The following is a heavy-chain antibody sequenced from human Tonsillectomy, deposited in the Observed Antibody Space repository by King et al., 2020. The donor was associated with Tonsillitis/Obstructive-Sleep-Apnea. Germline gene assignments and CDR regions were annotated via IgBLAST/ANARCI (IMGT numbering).Heavy chain of an antibody. CDR1: GFSFSDAW. J-gene: IGHJ4*02. V-gene: IGHV3-15*07. Sequence: VQLVESGGGLVKPGGSLRLSCAASGFSFSDAWINWVRQAPGKGLEWVGRIKSKIDGGITDYAVPVKGRFSISRDDSKNMLYLQMNSLKTEDTAVYYCTRRGGSDFWGQGTLVTVSS. CDR2: IKSKIDGGIT. D-gene: IGHD3-10*01. CDR3: TRRGGSDF.